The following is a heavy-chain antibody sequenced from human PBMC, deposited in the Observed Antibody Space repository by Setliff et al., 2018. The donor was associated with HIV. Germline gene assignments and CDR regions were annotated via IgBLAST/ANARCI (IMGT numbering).Heavy chain of an antibody. CDR2: IGSYSGYT. D-gene: IGHD2-2*01. J-gene: IGHJ5*02. V-gene: IGHV1-18*01. Sequence: ASVKVSCQASNYTLINYGVSWVRQAPGQGLEWMGWIGSYSGYTIYAQKFQDRLTMTTDTSTTTASMELRSLRSDDTAVYYCVRGHCNSDKCWYTWFDPWGQGTLVTVSS. CDR1: NYTLINYG. CDR3: VRGHCNSDKCWYTWFDP.